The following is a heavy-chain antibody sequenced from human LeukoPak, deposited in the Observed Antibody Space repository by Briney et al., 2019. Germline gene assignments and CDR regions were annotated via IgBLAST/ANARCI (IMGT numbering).Heavy chain of an antibody. CDR3: ARYYYDSSGYPDY. D-gene: IGHD3-22*01. Sequence: GGSLRLSCAASGFTFSSYSMNWVRQAPGKGLEWVSYISSSSSTIYYADSVKGRFTISRDNAKNSLYPQMNSLRAEDTAVYYCARYYYDSSGYPDYWGQGTLVTVSS. CDR1: GFTFSSYS. V-gene: IGHV3-48*04. CDR2: ISSSSSTI. J-gene: IGHJ4*02.